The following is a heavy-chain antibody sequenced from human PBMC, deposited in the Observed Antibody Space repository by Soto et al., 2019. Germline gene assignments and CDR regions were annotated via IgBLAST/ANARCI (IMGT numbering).Heavy chain of an antibody. Sequence: QVQLVESGGGVVQPGRSLRLSCAASGFTFSSYAMHWVRQAPGKGLEWVAVISYDGSNKYYADSVKGRFTISRDNSKNTLYLQMNRLRAEDTAVYYRASWGLRSPNWFDPWGQGTLVTVSS. CDR2: ISYDGSNK. J-gene: IGHJ5*02. CDR1: GFTFSSYA. CDR3: ASWGLRSPNWFDP. D-gene: IGHD4-17*01. V-gene: IGHV3-30-3*01.